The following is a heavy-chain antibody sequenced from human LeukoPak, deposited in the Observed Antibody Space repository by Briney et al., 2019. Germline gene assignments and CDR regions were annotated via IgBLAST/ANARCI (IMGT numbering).Heavy chain of an antibody. CDR3: AREEYYGSGNWFDP. J-gene: IGHJ5*02. D-gene: IGHD3-10*01. Sequence: KPSETLSLTCTVSGGSISSYYWSWIRQPPGKGLEWIGYIYYSGSTNYNPSLKSRVTILVDTSKNQFSLKLSSVTAADTAVYYCAREEYYGSGNWFDPWGQGTLVTVSS. CDR2: IYYSGST. CDR1: GGSISSYY. V-gene: IGHV4-59*01.